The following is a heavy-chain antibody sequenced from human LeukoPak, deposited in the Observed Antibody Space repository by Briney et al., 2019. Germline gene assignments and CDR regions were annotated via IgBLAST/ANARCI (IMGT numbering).Heavy chain of an antibody. CDR1: GGSISSYY. J-gene: IGHJ4*02. Sequence: SETLSLTCTVSGGSISSYYWSWIRQPPGKGLEWIGYIYYSGSTNYNPSLKSRVTISVDTSKNQFSLKLSSVTAADTAVYYYARLTLYCSSTSCPDSPFDYWGQGTLVTVSS. V-gene: IGHV4-59*01. D-gene: IGHD2-2*01. CDR3: ARLTLYCSSTSCPDSPFDY. CDR2: IYYSGST.